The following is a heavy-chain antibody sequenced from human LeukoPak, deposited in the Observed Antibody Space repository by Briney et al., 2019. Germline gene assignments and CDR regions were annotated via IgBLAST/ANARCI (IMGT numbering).Heavy chain of an antibody. V-gene: IGHV4-59*01. Sequence: SETLSLTCTVSGGSISSYYWGWIRQPPGKGLEWIGYIYYSGMTNYNPSLKSRVTISLDTSKNQFSLKLSSVTAADTAVYYCASADYDDYYIDFWGQGTLVTVSS. CDR3: ASADYDDYYIDF. D-gene: IGHD4-17*01. CDR2: IYYSGMT. J-gene: IGHJ4*02. CDR1: GGSISSYY.